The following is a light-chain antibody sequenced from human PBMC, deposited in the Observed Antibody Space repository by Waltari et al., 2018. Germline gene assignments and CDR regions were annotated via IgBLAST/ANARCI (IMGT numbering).Light chain of an antibody. Sequence: QSVLTQAPSASETPGQRITISCSGSSSNIGSNYVSWYQHLPGAAPKLLIGRDDHRPSGVPDRFSGSKSGTAASLAISGLRSEDEADYYCASWDDSLSALVFGGGTKPTVL. CDR1: SSNIGSNY. V-gene: IGLV1-47*01. CDR2: RDD. J-gene: IGLJ3*02. CDR3: ASWDDSLSALV.